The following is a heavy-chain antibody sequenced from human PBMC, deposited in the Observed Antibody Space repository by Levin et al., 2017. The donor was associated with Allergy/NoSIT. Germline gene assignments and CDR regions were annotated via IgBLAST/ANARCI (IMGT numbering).Heavy chain of an antibody. Sequence: GESLKISCAASGFTFIDYGFHWVRQAPGKGLEWVAVVPDDGINRYYADSVKGRFTISRDNSKNTVFLQVTSLTAEDTAVYYCARQVRGAFDFWGQGTLVTVSS. D-gene: IGHD3-10*01. CDR3: ARQVRGAFDF. J-gene: IGHJ4*02. CDR2: VPDDGINR. CDR1: GFTFIDYG. V-gene: IGHV3-33*01.